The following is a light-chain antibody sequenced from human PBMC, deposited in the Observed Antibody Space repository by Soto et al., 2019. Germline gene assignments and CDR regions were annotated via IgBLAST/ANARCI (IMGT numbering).Light chain of an antibody. CDR3: QQYNNLPRT. J-gene: IGKJ1*01. CDR1: QSVTSN. V-gene: IGKV3-15*01. CDR2: SSS. Sequence: EIVMTQSPATLSVSPGDSATLSCRASQSVTSNLAWYQHKPGQAPRLLIYSSSTRAAGIPARFGGSGSGTEFTFSISSLQSEDFAVYYCQQYNNLPRTFGQGTKVDIK.